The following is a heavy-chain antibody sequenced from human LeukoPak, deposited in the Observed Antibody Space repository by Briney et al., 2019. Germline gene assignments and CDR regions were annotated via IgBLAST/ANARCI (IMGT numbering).Heavy chain of an antibody. CDR1: GFIFGGYV. Sequence: GGSLRLSCAASGFIFGGYVMNWARQAPGKGLEWVSAISGSGGSTYYADSVKGRFTISRDNSKNTLYLQMNSLRAEDTAVYYCAKVPGSLNFDYWGQGTLVTVSS. CDR2: ISGSGGST. D-gene: IGHD2-15*01. CDR3: AKVPGSLNFDY. J-gene: IGHJ4*02. V-gene: IGHV3-23*01.